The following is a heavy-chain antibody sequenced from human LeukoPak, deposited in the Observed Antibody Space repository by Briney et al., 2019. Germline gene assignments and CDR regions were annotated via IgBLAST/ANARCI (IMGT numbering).Heavy chain of an antibody. Sequence: ASVKVSCKVSGYTLTELSMHWVGQAPGKGLEWMGGFDPEDGETIYAQKFQGRVTMTEDTSTDTAYMELSSLRSEDTAVYYCATATQYSSGRYYFDYWGQGTLVTVSS. CDR3: ATATQYSSGRYYFDY. CDR2: FDPEDGET. D-gene: IGHD6-19*01. V-gene: IGHV1-24*01. CDR1: GYTLTELS. J-gene: IGHJ4*02.